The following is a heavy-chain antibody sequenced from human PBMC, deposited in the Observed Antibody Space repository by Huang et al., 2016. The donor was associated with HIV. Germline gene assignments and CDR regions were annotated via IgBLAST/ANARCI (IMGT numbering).Heavy chain of an antibody. J-gene: IGHJ3*02. CDR1: GGSITSSSYY. V-gene: IGHV4-39*01. CDR2: IYYSGST. CDR3: ARHLSYYDSSGYTPWDAFDI. D-gene: IGHD3-22*01. Sequence: QLQLQGSGPGLVKPSETLSLTCTVSGGSITSSSYYWGWIRQPPGKGLGWVGSIYYSGSTDDNPSLKSRVTVSVDTSKNQFSLKLSSVTAADTAVYYCARHLSYYDSSGYTPWDAFDIWGQGTMVTVSS.